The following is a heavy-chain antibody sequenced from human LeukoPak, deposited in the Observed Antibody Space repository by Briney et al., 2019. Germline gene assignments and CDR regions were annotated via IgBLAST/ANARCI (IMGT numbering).Heavy chain of an antibody. Sequence: SGTLSLTCAVSGGSISSTNWWSWVRQPPGKGLEWIGEIYHSGSTNSNPSLKSRVTISVDTSKNQFSLKLSSVTAADTAVYYCAKDDWGVKGAFDIWGQGTMVTVSS. V-gene: IGHV4-4*02. CDR3: AKDDWGVKGAFDI. CDR2: IYHSGST. CDR1: GGSISSTNW. J-gene: IGHJ3*02. D-gene: IGHD3-16*01.